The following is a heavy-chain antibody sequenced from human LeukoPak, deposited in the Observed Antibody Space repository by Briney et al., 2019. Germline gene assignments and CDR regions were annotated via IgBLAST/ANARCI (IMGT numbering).Heavy chain of an antibody. D-gene: IGHD6-19*01. V-gene: IGHV1-18*01. J-gene: IGHJ6*02. CDR2: ISAYNGNT. CDR1: GYTFTSYG. Sequence: ASVKVSCKASGYTFTSYGISWVRQAPGQGLEWMGWISAYNGNTNYAQKLQGRVTMTTDTSTSTAYMELRSLRSDDTAVYYCARDSSGWYGHYYYGMDVWGQGTTVTVSS. CDR3: ARDSSGWYGHYYYGMDV.